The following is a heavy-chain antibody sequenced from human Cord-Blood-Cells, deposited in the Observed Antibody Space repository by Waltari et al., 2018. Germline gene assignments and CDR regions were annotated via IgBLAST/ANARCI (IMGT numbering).Heavy chain of an antibody. J-gene: IGHJ4*02. CDR2: KYYRSKWYN. Sequence: QVQLQQSGPGLVKPSQTLSLTCAISGDSVSSNRAACNWIRKSPSRGLEWLGRKYYRSKWYNDDAVSVKSLITINPDTSKNQFSLQLNSVTPEDTAVYYCARESLGPGGLDYWGQGTLVTVSS. CDR3: ARESLGPGGLDY. D-gene: IGHD3-16*01. V-gene: IGHV6-1*01. CDR1: GDSVSSNRAA.